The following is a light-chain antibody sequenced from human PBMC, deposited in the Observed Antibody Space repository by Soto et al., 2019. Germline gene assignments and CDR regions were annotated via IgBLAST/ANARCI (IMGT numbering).Light chain of an antibody. CDR3: AAWDDSLSVV. CDR1: SSNIGRNY. J-gene: IGLJ2*01. CDR2: RSN. V-gene: IGLV1-47*01. Sequence: QSVLTQPPSASGTPGQRVTISCSGSSSNIGRNYVYWYQQFPGTAPKLLIFRSNQRPSGVPDRFSGSKSGTSASLAISGLRSEDEADYYCAAWDDSLSVVFGGGTKVTVL.